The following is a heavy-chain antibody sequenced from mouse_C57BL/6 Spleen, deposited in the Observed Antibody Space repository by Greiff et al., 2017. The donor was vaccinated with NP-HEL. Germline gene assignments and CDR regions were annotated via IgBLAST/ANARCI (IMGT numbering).Heavy chain of an antibody. Sequence: DVMLVESGGGLVKPGGSLKLSCAASGFTFSDYGMHWVRQAPEKGLEWVAYISSGSSTIYYADTVKGRFTISRDNAKNTLFLHMTSLRSEDTAMYYCARKDGSFDYWGQGTTLTVSS. D-gene: IGHD2-3*01. V-gene: IGHV5-17*01. CDR3: ARKDGSFDY. CDR2: ISSGSSTI. J-gene: IGHJ2*01. CDR1: GFTFSDYG.